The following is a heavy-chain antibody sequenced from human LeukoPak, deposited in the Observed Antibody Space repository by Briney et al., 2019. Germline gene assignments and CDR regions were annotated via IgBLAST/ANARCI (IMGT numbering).Heavy chain of an antibody. CDR1: GGSFSGYY. CDR2: INHSGST. CDR3: ARVTGYYDFWSGPNYYGMDV. V-gene: IGHV4-34*01. D-gene: IGHD3-3*01. Sequence: SETLSLTCAVYGGSFSGYYWSWIRQPPGKGLEWIGEINHSGSTNYNPSLKSRVTISVDTSKNQFSLKLSSVTAAGTAVYYCARVTGYYDFWSGPNYYGMDVWGQGTTVTVSS. J-gene: IGHJ6*02.